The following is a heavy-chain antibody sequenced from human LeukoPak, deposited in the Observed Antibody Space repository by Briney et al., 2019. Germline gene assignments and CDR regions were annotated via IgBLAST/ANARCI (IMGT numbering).Heavy chain of an antibody. Sequence: GGSLRLSCAASGFIFDDYAMHWVRQAPGKGLEWVSGISWNSGSIDYADSVKGRFTISRDNSKNTLYLQMNSLRAEDTAVYYCAKDSGGSYYLDYWGQGTLVTVSS. D-gene: IGHD1-26*01. V-gene: IGHV3-9*01. CDR2: ISWNSGSI. CDR1: GFIFDDYA. J-gene: IGHJ4*02. CDR3: AKDSGGSYYLDY.